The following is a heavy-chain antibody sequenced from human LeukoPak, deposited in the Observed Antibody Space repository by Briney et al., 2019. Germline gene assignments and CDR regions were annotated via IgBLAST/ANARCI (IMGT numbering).Heavy chain of an antibody. V-gene: IGHV3-66*01. J-gene: IGHJ4*02. Sequence: PGGSLRLSCAASGFTVSSYYMSWVRQAPGKGLEWVSVIYTGGTTHYADSVKGRFTISRDNSKNTVDLQMNTLRVEDTAVYYCARDIGKNSDNWDQGTLVTVSS. CDR1: GFTVSSYY. D-gene: IGHD1/OR15-1a*01. CDR3: ARDIGKNSDN. CDR2: IYTGGTT.